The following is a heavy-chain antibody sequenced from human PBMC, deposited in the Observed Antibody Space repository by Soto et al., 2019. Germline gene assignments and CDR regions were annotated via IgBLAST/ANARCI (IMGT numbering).Heavy chain of an antibody. D-gene: IGHD1-1*01. J-gene: IGHJ3*02. V-gene: IGHV5-51*01. CDR1: GYSSTSYW. Sequence: GESLKISCQASGYSSTSYWLGWVRQTPGRGLEWMGIIYIDDSDTRYSPSFQGQVTISGDKSINTAYLQWRSLRASDTALYYCASRKRTTDAFDIWGQGTKVTVSS. CDR3: ASRKRTTDAFDI. CDR2: IYIDDSDT.